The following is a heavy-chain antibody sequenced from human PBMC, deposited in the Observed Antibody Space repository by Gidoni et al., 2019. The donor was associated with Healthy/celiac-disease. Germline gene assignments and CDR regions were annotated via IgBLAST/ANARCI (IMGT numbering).Heavy chain of an antibody. Sequence: QVQLVQSGAEVKKPGASVKVSCKVSGYTLHELSMHWVRQAPGKGLEWMGGFDPEDGETIYAQKFQGRVTMTEDPSTDTADMELGSLRSEDTAVYYCATGRGRLLWFGELPFDYWGQGTLVTVSS. CDR3: ATGRGRLLWFGELPFDY. D-gene: IGHD3-10*01. J-gene: IGHJ4*02. CDR1: GYTLHELS. CDR2: FDPEDGET. V-gene: IGHV1-24*01.